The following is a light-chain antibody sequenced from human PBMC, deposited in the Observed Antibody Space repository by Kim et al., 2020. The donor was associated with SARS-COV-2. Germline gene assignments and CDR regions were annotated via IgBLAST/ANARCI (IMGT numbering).Light chain of an antibody. CDR1: FD. J-gene: IGLJ3*02. CDR2: GNN. CDR3: HAYDKSLSGWL. V-gene: IGLV1-40*01. Sequence: FDVHWYQQLPGTAPRLLIYGNNTRPAGVPDRFSGSKSGSSGSLAISGLQAEDEAEYYCHAYDKSLSGWLFGGGTPLTVL.